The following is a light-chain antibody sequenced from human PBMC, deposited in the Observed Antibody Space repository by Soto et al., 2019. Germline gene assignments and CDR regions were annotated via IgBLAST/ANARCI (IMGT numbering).Light chain of an antibody. V-gene: IGLV2-11*01. CDR1: SRDVDAYDF. CDR2: EVS. CDR3: CSFAGSFYV. J-gene: IGLJ1*01. Sequence: QSALTQPRSVSGSPGQSVAISCTGTSRDVDAYDFVSWYQHHPGKAPKLIISEVSKRPSGVSHRFSGSKSGNTASLTISGLKAEDEADYFCCSFAGSFYVFGTGTKLTVL.